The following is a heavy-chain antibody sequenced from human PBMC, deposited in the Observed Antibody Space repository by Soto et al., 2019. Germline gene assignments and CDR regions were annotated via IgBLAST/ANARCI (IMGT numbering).Heavy chain of an antibody. D-gene: IGHD3-10*01. CDR1: EYTFTSYA. Sequence: QVQLVQSGAEVKKPGAAVKVSCKASEYTFTSYAITWVRQAPGQGPEWMGWINGYNGNTNYGQKVQGRVTMTTDKSTSTAYMELRSLSSDDTDIYDFARVYYGSGGSMDVWGQGTTVTVSS. CDR3: ARVYYGSGGSMDV. V-gene: IGHV1-18*01. J-gene: IGHJ6*02. CDR2: INGYNGNT.